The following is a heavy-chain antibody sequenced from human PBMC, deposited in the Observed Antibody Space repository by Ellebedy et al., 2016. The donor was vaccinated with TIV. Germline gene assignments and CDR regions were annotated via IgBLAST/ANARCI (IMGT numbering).Heavy chain of an antibody. CDR1: GGSFSGYY. Sequence: SETLSLXCAVYGGSFSGYYWGWIRQPPGKGLEWIGSIYHSGSTYYNPSLKSRVTISVDTSKNQFSLKLSSVTAADTAVYYCARQLLWFGELDLLDYWGQGTLVTVSS. V-gene: IGHV4-34*01. D-gene: IGHD3-10*01. CDR2: IYHSGST. J-gene: IGHJ4*02. CDR3: ARQLLWFGELDLLDY.